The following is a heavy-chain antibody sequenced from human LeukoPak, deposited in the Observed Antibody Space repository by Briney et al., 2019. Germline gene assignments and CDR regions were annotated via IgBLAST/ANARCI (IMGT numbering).Heavy chain of an antibody. Sequence: GGSLRLSCAASGFTFSSYAMSWVRQAPGKGLEWVSAISGSGGSTYYADSVKGRFTISRDNSKNTLYLQMNSLRAEDTALYYCAKDRHRYCSGGSCYGVDGAFDIWGQRTMVTVSS. CDR3: AKDRHRYCSGGSCYGVDGAFDI. CDR2: ISGSGGST. J-gene: IGHJ3*02. D-gene: IGHD2-15*01. CDR1: GFTFSSYA. V-gene: IGHV3-23*01.